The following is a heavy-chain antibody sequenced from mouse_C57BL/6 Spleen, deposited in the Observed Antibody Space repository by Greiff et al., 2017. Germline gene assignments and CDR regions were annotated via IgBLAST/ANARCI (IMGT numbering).Heavy chain of an antibody. D-gene: IGHD6-1*01. CDR2: ISSGSSTI. CDR3: ARGQLTNPFAY. J-gene: IGHJ3*01. Sequence: EVHLVESGGGLVKPGGSLKLSCAASGFTFSDYGMHWVRQAPEKGLEWVAYISSGSSTIYYADTVKGRFTISRDNAKNTLFLQMTSLRSEDTAMYYCARGQLTNPFAYWGQGTLVTVSA. CDR1: GFTFSDYG. V-gene: IGHV5-17*01.